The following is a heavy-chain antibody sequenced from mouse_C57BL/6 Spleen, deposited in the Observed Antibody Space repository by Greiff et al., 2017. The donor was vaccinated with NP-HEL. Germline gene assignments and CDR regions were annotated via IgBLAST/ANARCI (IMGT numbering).Heavy chain of an antibody. CDR3: ARASYTGTFDY. CDR2: SRNKANDYTT. CDR1: GFTFSDFY. V-gene: IGHV7-1*01. Sequence: EVKLMESGGGLVQSGRSLRLSCATSGFTFSDFYMEWVRQAPGKGLEWIAASRNKANDYTTEYSASVKGRFIVSRDTSQSILYLQMNALRAEDTAIYYCARASYTGTFDYWGQGTTLTVSS. J-gene: IGHJ2*01. D-gene: IGHD4-1*01.